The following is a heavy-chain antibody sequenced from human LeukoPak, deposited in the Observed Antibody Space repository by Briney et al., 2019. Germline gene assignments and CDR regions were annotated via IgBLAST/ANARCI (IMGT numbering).Heavy chain of an antibody. Sequence: GGSLRLSCAASGLTFGSYWMTWVRQAPGKGLEWVANIKEDGNEKHCVDSVKGRFTVARDNAKNSLFLQMNSPRAEDAAIYYCSSGSHMDVWGKGTTVSVSS. D-gene: IGHD3-22*01. CDR2: IKEDGNEK. J-gene: IGHJ6*03. V-gene: IGHV3-7*01. CDR3: SSGSHMDV. CDR1: GLTFGSYW.